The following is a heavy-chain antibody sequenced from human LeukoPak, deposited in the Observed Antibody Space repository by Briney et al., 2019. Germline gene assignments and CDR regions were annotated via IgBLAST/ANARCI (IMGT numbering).Heavy chain of an antibody. CDR3: ARHGSIATGAFTY. CDR2: IYYSGST. D-gene: IGHD6-13*01. CDR1: GGSISRSSYY. J-gene: IGHJ4*02. V-gene: IGHV4-39*01. Sequence: SETLSLTCSVSGGSISRSSYYWGWTRQPPGKGLERIGSIYYSGSTYYNPSLKSRVTISVDTSRNRFSLKLGSVTAADTAVYYCARHGSIATGAFTYWGQGTLVTVSS.